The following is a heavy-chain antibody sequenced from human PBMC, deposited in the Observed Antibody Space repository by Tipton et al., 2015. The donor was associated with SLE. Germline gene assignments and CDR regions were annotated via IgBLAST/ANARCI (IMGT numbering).Heavy chain of an antibody. D-gene: IGHD7-27*01. CDR2: INHSGTT. CDR1: GGSFDNYF. Sequence: TLSLTCVVSGGSFDNYFWTWIRQPPGKGLEWIGDINHSGTTNYNPSLKSRVTISLDTSKTQFSLNLSSVTAADTAVYYCARGGLGSDLRGSIYLGLWGQGALVTVSS. J-gene: IGHJ1*01. V-gene: IGHV4-34*01. CDR3: ARGGLGSDLRGSIYLGL.